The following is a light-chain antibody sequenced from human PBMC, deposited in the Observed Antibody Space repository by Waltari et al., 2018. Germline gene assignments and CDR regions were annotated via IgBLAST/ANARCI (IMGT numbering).Light chain of an antibody. CDR2: DVN. Sequence: QSAPTQPRSVSGSPGQSVSISCTGSNSDVGGYNYVSWYQQYPGRAPKLLIYDVNKRSSGAPVRFSGSKVGNTASLTISGLLPEDETDYYCCSFVGSYTSVFGGGTKVTVL. J-gene: IGLJ2*01. CDR3: CSFVGSYTSV. V-gene: IGLV2-11*01. CDR1: NSDVGGYNY.